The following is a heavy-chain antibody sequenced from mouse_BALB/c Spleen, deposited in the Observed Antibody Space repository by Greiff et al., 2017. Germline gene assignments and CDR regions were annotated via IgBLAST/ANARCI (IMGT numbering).Heavy chain of an antibody. CDR1: GFSLTSYG. V-gene: IGHV2-4-1*01. CDR3: ARRGDGSKSSYYAMDY. J-gene: IGHJ4*01. D-gene: IGHD1-1*01. CDR2: IWSGGST. Sequence: VQLQQSGPGLVQPSQSLSITCTVSGFSLTSYGLHWVRQSPGKGLEWLGVIWSGGSTDYNAAFISRLSISKDNSKSQVFFKMNSLQADDTAIYYCARRGDGSKSSYYAMDYWGQGTSVTVSS.